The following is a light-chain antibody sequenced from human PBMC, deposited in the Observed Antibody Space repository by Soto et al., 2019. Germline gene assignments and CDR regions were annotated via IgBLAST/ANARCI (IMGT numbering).Light chain of an antibody. CDR3: HLYGASPPT. J-gene: IGKJ1*01. CDR1: QSVSSSD. CDR2: GAS. V-gene: IGKV3-20*01. Sequence: VLTQSPGPLSLSPGERATLSCRASQSVSSSDLAWYQQKPGQAPRLIISGASGRATGIPDRFSASGSGTDFTLTISRLEPEDSAVFYCHLYGASPPTFGQGTKVDI.